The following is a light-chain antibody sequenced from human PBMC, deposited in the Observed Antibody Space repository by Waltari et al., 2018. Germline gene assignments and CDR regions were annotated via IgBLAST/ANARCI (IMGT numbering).Light chain of an antibody. V-gene: IGLV1-44*01. Sequence: QSVSTPPPSASGTPGQRVTISFSGSNSNIGSHPVNWYQQLPGTAPKLLIYSNTQRPSGVPDRFSGSKSGTSASLAISGLQSEDEADYYCASWDYSLNGVLYGGGTKLTVL. CDR3: ASWDYSLNGVL. CDR1: NSNIGSHP. CDR2: SNT. J-gene: IGLJ3*02.